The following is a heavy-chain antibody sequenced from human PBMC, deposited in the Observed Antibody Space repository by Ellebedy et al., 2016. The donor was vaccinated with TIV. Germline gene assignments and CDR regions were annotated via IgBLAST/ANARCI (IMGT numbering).Heavy chain of an antibody. CDR2: MYHSGST. Sequence: SETLSLXXSVSGFSISGGYYWGWIRQTPGKGLEWIVSMYHSGSTYYNPSLKSRVTISVDTSKNQMSLKVTSVTAADTAIYYCARMTSRGFSTPGYWGQGTLVIVSS. J-gene: IGHJ4*02. CDR3: ARMTSRGFSTPGY. CDR1: GFSISGGYY. D-gene: IGHD2-2*01. V-gene: IGHV4-38-2*02.